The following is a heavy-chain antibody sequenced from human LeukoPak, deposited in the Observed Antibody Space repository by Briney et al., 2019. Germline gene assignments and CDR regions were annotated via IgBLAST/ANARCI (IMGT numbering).Heavy chain of an antibody. D-gene: IGHD6-13*01. CDR1: GFTFSNYE. J-gene: IGHJ6*03. CDR2: ISNFGDII. V-gene: IGHV3-48*03. Sequence: GSLRLSCAASGFTFSNYEMNWVRQAPGKGLEWISHISNFGDIIHYADSVEGRFTISRDNAKNSLYLQMDSLRAEDTAVYYCAKDATAVVGTVYMDVWGKGTTVTIPS. CDR3: AKDATAVVGTVYMDV.